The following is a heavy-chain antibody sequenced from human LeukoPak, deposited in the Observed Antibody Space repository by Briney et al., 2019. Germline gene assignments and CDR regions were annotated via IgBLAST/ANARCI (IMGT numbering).Heavy chain of an antibody. V-gene: IGHV1-18*01. CDR2: ISAYNGNT. CDR3: ARSSIIAAAGPYYFDY. J-gene: IGHJ4*02. CDR1: GYTFTSYD. Sequence: ASVKVSCKASGYTFTSYDINWVRQATGQGLEWMGWISAYNGNTNYAQKFQGRVTITADKSTSTAYMELSSLRSEDTAVYYCARSSIIAAAGPYYFDYWGQGTQVTVSS. D-gene: IGHD6-13*01.